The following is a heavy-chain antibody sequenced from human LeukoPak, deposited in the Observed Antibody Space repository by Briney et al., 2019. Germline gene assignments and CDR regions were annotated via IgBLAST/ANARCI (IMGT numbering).Heavy chain of an antibody. CDR3: AKEAAGVWFHIDY. CDR1: GFTFSSYS. V-gene: IGHV3-30*18. Sequence: PGGSLRLSCVASGFTFSSYSMQWVRQAPGKGLEWVAIISFDGSNKHYADSVKGRFTISRDNSKNTLFLHLSSLRAEDTAVYYCAKEAAGVWFHIDYWGQGSLVTVSS. J-gene: IGHJ4*02. CDR2: ISFDGSNK. D-gene: IGHD3-16*01.